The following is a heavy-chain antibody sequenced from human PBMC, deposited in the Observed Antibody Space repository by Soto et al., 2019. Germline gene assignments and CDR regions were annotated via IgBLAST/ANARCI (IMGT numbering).Heavy chain of an antibody. D-gene: IGHD3-9*01. CDR1: GGSVSSSSYY. CDR3: VRLEGLATISYYFDS. Sequence: QLQLQESGPGLVKPSETLSLTCTVSGGSVSSSSYYWGWVRQPPGKGLEWIGSVYSSGSTYYNPSLESRVTISVDTSKNQFALKLMSLSAADTAVYYCVRLEGLATISYYFDSWGQGALVTVSS. V-gene: IGHV4-39*01. CDR2: VYSSGST. J-gene: IGHJ4*02.